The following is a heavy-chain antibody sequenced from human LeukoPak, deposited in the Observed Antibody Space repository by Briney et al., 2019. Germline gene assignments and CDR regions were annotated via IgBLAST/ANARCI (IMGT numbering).Heavy chain of an antibody. J-gene: IGHJ4*02. D-gene: IGHD5-18*01. CDR3: ARIRVDTAMDWPLIDY. Sequence: ASVKVSCKASGYTFTSYGISWVRQAPGQGLEWMGWINPNSGGTNYAQKFQGRVTVTRDTSISTAYMELSRLRSDDTAVYYCARIRVDTAMDWPLIDYWGQGTLVTVSS. CDR2: INPNSGGT. V-gene: IGHV1-2*02. CDR1: GYTFTSYG.